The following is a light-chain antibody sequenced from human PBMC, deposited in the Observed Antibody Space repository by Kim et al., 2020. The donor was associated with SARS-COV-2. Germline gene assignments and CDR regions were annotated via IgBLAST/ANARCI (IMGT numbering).Light chain of an antibody. J-gene: IGLJ2*01. CDR2: GKN. Sequence: ALGQTVRITCQGDSLRSYNASWYQQKPGQAPVLVIYGKNNRPSGIPDRFSGSSSGNTASLTITGAQAEDEADYYCNSRDSSGNHVVFGGGTKLTVL. CDR1: SLRSYN. CDR3: NSRDSSGNHVV. V-gene: IGLV3-19*01.